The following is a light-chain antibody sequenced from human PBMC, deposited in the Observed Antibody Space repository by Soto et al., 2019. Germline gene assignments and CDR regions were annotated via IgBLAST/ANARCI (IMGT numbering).Light chain of an antibody. CDR1: QTVSSN. J-gene: IGKJ1*01. V-gene: IGKV3-15*01. Sequence: EIVMTQSPDTLSVSPGERATLSCRASQTVSSNLAWYQQKPGQAPRLLIYGASTRATDMPGRFSGRGSGTEFTLTINSLQSEDFAVYYCQQYRNWPRTFGQGTKVDIK. CDR2: GAS. CDR3: QQYRNWPRT.